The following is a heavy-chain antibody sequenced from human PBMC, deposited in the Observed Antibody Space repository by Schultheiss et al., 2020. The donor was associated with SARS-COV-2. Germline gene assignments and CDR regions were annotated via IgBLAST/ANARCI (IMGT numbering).Heavy chain of an antibody. J-gene: IGHJ4*02. CDR3: AKRAAEYQLLYVDY. CDR1: GFTFSSYS. Sequence: GESLKISCAASGFTFSSYSMNWVRQAPGKGLEWVSSISSSSSYIYYADSVKGRFTISRDNAKNTLYLQMNSLRAEDTAVYYCAKRAAEYQLLYVDYWGQGTLVTVSS. V-gene: IGHV3-21*04. CDR2: ISSSSSYI. D-gene: IGHD2-2*01.